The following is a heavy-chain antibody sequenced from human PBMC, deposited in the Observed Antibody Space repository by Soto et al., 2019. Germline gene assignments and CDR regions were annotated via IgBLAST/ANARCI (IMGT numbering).Heavy chain of an antibody. D-gene: IGHD6-19*01. Sequence: GGSLRLSCAASGFTFSNAWMSWVRQAPGKGLEWVGRIKSKTDGGTTDYAAPVKGRFTISRDDSKNTLYLQMNSLKTEDTAVYYCTTDRGSGWYGEAYWGQGTLVTVSS. CDR1: GFTFSNAW. CDR2: IKSKTDGGTT. J-gene: IGHJ4*02. CDR3: TTDRGSGWYGEAY. V-gene: IGHV3-15*01.